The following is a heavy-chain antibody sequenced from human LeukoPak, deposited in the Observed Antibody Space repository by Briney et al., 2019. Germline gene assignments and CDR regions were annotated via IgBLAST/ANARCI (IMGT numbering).Heavy chain of an antibody. J-gene: IGHJ4*02. D-gene: IGHD3-22*01. V-gene: IGHV4-59*01. CDR1: GGSTSSYY. CDR2: IYYSGST. Sequence: SETLSLTCTVSGGSTSSYYWSWIRQPPGKGLEWIGYIYYSGSTNYNPSLKSRVTISVKTSKNQFSLKLSSVTAADTAVYYCARVTGYMIEDYFDYWGQGTLVTVSS. CDR3: ARVTGYMIEDYFDY.